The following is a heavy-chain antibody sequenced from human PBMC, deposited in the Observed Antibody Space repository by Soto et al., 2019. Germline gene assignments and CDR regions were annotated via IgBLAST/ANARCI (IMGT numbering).Heavy chain of an antibody. D-gene: IGHD3-16*01. CDR3: AKDYDLYDAFDI. V-gene: IGHV3-23*01. J-gene: IGHJ3*02. CDR1: GFTFSSYA. CDR2: ISGSGGST. Sequence: GSLRLSCAASGFTFSSYAMSRVRQAPGKGLEWVSAISGSGGSTYYADSVKGRFTISRDNSKNTLYLQMNSLRAEDTAVYYCAKDYDLYDAFDIWGQGTMVTVSS.